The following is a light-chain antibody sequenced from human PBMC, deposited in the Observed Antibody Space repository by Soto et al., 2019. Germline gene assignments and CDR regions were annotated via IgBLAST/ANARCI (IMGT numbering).Light chain of an antibody. CDR2: GAS. V-gene: IGKV3-20*01. CDR1: QSVYSTY. CDR3: QQYGGSSST. J-gene: IGKJ2*01. Sequence: DIVLTQSPGTLSLSPGERATLSCRASQSVYSTYFAWYQQKPGQAPRLLIYGASSRATGIPDRFSGSGSGTDFTLTINRLEPEDFAVYYCQQYGGSSSTFGQGTNLEIK.